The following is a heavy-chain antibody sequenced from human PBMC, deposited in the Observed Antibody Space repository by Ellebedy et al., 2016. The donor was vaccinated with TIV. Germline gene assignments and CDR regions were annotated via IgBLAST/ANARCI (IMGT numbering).Heavy chain of an antibody. V-gene: IGHV3-23*01. Sequence: GGSLRLXXAASGFTFSNYAMSWVRHVPGKGLEWVSGINGNGNSRYYADSVKGRFTISRDNAENMLYLQMNSLRAEDTAVYYCAKDKMIVVIMSYFDNWGQGTLVTVSS. CDR2: INGNGNSR. J-gene: IGHJ4*02. CDR3: AKDKMIVVIMSYFDN. D-gene: IGHD3-22*01. CDR1: GFTFSNYA.